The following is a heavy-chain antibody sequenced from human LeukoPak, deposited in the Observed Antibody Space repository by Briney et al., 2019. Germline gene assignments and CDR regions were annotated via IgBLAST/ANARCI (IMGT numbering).Heavy chain of an antibody. CDR2: IDPSDSYN. CDR3: ARQVTYDGFDI. CDR1: GYSITSSW. Sequence: TGESLKISCKGSGYSITSSWITWVRQMAGKGLEWMGRIDPSDSYNNYSPSFQGHVTISADKSISTAYLQWSSLKASDTAMYYCARQVTYDGFDICGQGTMVTVSS. J-gene: IGHJ3*02. D-gene: IGHD2-21*02. V-gene: IGHV5-10-1*01.